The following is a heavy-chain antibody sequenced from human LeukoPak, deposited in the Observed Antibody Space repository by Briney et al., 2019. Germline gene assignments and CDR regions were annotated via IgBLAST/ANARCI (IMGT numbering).Heavy chain of an antibody. CDR1: GFTFSSYW. V-gene: IGHV3-7*03. CDR3: AKDYAMGSIDY. Sequence: GGSLRLSCAASGFTFSSYWMSWVRQAPGKGLEWVANIKQDGSEKYYVDSVKGRFTISRDNAKNSLYLQMNSLRAEDTALYYCAKDYAMGSIDYWGQGTLVTVSS. J-gene: IGHJ4*02. D-gene: IGHD3-16*01. CDR2: IKQDGSEK.